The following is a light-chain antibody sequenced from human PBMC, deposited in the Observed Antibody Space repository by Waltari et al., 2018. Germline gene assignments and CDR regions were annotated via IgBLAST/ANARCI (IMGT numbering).Light chain of an antibody. J-gene: IGLJ3*02. CDR1: RSKLGITY. Sequence: QSVLTQPPSASGTPGQRVTISCSGRRSKLGITYIYWYQHLPGTTPNLLIYRNNQRPSGVPDRSSGSKSGTSSSLAISGLRSEDEADYYCAAWDDTLSAVLFGGGTNLTVL. CDR3: AAWDDTLSAVL. CDR2: RNN. V-gene: IGLV1-47*01.